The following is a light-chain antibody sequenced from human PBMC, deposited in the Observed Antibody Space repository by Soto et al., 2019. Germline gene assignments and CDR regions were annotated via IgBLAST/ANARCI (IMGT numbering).Light chain of an antibody. CDR1: SSNIGSNY. Sequence: QSVLTQPPSLSGTPGQRVTISCSGSSSNIGSNYVYWYQQLPGTAPKLLIYSNDQRPSGVPDRFSGYKSGTSASLAISGLQSEDEADYYCAAWDDSLNGRVFGGGTKLTVL. J-gene: IGLJ2*01. V-gene: IGLV1-44*01. CDR2: SND. CDR3: AAWDDSLNGRV.